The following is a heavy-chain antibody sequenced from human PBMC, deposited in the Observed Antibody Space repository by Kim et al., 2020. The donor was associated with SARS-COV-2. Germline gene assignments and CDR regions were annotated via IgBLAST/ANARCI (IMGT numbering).Heavy chain of an antibody. CDR3: AKGRATSNYGMDV. V-gene: IGHV3-23*01. J-gene: IGHJ6*02. Sequence: YAASGKGRFTISNDNSKNTLPLQMNSRRPEDTAVYYCAKGRATSNYGMDVWGQGTTVTVSS.